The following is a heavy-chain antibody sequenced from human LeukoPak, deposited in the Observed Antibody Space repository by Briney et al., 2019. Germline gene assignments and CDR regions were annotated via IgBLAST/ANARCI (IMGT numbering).Heavy chain of an antibody. CDR3: VKRTGTGSWKGSFDY. CDR1: GFSFSSYA. V-gene: IGHV3-64D*06. D-gene: IGHD6-13*01. CDR2: ISSDGGST. Sequence: PGGSLRLSCSASGFSFSSYAMHWVRQAPGKGLEYVTAISSDGGSTYYADSVKGRFTISRDNSKSTLYLQMSSLRAEDTAVCYCVKRTGTGSWKGSFDYWGQGTLVTVSS. J-gene: IGHJ4*02.